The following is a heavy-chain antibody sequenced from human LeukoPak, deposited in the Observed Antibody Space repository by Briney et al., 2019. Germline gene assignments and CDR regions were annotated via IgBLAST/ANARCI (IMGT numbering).Heavy chain of an antibody. Sequence: PGGSLRLSCAASGFTFSSYSMNWVRQAPGKGLEWVSYISSSSSTIYYADSVKGRFTISRDNSKNTLYLQMNSLRAEDTAVYYCAGGWYGAFDIWGQGTMVTVSS. D-gene: IGHD6-13*01. CDR2: ISSSSSTI. V-gene: IGHV3-48*01. CDR3: AGGWYGAFDI. J-gene: IGHJ3*02. CDR1: GFTFSSYS.